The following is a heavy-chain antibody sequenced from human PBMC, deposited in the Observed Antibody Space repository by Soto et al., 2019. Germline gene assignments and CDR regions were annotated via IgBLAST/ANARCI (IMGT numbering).Heavy chain of an antibody. Sequence: GWSLRLSCSASGFSISNFGMFWVRQAPGRGLEWISFISRSHSDIYYADSVKGRFTISRDNAKNSMFLQMNSLRDEDRPVYYCGREGTNGYIHYYIETWGQGVPVTVSS. CDR1: GFSISNFG. CDR2: ISRSHSDI. V-gene: IGHV3-21*05. CDR3: GREGTNGYIHYYIET. J-gene: IGHJ5*02. D-gene: IGHD5-18*01.